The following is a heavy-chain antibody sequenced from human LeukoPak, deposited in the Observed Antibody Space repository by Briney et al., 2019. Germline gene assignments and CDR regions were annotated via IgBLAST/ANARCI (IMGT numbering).Heavy chain of an antibody. J-gene: IGHJ5*02. CDR1: GFTFSSYA. CDR2: ISGSGGST. D-gene: IGHD1-7*01. Sequence: GGSLRLSCAASGFTFSSYAMSWVRQAPGKGLEWVSAISGSGGSTYYADSVKGRFSISRDNSKNTLYLQMNSLRAEDTAVYYCVQLRSYNWNYGVDNWFDPWGQGTLVTVSS. CDR3: VQLRSYNWNYGVDNWFDP. V-gene: IGHV3-23*01.